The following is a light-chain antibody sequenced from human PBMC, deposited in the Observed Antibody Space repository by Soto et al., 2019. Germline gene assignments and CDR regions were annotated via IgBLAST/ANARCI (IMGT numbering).Light chain of an antibody. V-gene: IGKV3-11*01. Sequence: EIVLTQSTATLSLSPGERATLSCRASQSVSSYLVWYQQKPGQAPRLLISDASNRATGIPARFSGSGSGTDFTLTIGSLEPEDFAVYYCQQRAIWPITFGQGTRLEIK. CDR3: QQRAIWPIT. CDR2: DAS. J-gene: IGKJ5*01. CDR1: QSVSSY.